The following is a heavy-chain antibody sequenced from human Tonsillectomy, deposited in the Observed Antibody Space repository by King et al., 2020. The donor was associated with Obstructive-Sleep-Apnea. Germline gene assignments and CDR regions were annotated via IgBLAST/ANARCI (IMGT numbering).Heavy chain of an antibody. J-gene: IGHJ4*02. Sequence: QLVQSGGGLVQPGGSLRLSCAASGFTFSSYWMSWLRQAPEKGLEWVANIKQDGSEKYYVDSVKGRFTISRDNAINSLFLHMSSLRAEDTAVYYCARLLYKSNDRNFDNWGQGTRVTVSS. V-gene: IGHV3-7*03. CDR3: ARLLYKSNDRNFDN. CDR1: GFTFSSYW. D-gene: IGHD1-1*01. CDR2: IKQDGSEK.